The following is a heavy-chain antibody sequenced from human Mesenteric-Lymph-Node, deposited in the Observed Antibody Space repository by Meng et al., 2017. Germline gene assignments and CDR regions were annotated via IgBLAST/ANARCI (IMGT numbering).Heavy chain of an antibody. CDR2: INPDGSGK. V-gene: IGHV3-7*01. CDR1: GFTFSSYA. J-gene: IGHJ4*02. D-gene: IGHD5-12*01. CDR3: ASAARGDIVGEVY. Sequence: GESLKISCAASGFTFSSYAMSWVRQAPGKGLDWAADINPDGSGKYYEDSVNGRFTISRDNAKNSLFLQMSSLRAEDTAFYYCASAARGDIVGEVYWGLGTLVTVSS.